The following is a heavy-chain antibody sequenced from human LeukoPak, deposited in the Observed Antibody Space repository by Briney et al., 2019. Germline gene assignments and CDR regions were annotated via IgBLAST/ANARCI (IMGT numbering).Heavy chain of an antibody. J-gene: IGHJ4*02. V-gene: IGHV3-23*01. CDR2: ISGSGGST. CDR3: PKDLGVLTTTPDY. D-gene: IGHD3-9*01. Sequence: GGSLRLSXAASGFTFSSYAMSWVRQAPGKGLEWVSAISGSGGSTYYADSVKGRFTISRDNSKNTLYLQMNSLRAEDTAVYYCPKDLGVLTTTPDYWGQGTLVTVSS. CDR1: GFTFSSYA.